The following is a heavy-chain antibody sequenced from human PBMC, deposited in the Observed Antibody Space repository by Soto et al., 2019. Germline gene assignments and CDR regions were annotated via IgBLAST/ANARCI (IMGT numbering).Heavy chain of an antibody. CDR1: GGTFSSYA. CDR3: ARSGTAMVRSYYYYGMDV. Sequence: SVKVSCKASGGTFSSYAISWVRQAPGQGLEWMGGIIPIFGTANYAQKFQGRVTITADESTSTAYMELSSLRSEDTAVYYCARSGTAMVRSYYYYGMDVWGQGTTVTVSS. V-gene: IGHV1-69*13. D-gene: IGHD5-18*01. CDR2: IIPIFGTA. J-gene: IGHJ6*02.